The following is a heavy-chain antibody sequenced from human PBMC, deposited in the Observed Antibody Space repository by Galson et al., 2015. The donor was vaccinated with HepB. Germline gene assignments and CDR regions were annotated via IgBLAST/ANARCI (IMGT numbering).Heavy chain of an antibody. J-gene: IGHJ4*02. D-gene: IGHD3-16*02. CDR2: IYYRGSS. CDR3: ARLLYDNVWGSYRYCFDD. Sequence: SETLSLTCTVSGGSISSSAYYWGWIRQPPGKGLEWIGSIYYRGSSYYNPSLKSRVTISVDTSQNQFSLKLSSVTDADTAVYFCARLLYDNVWGSYRYCFDDWGQGMLVTVSS. V-gene: IGHV4-39*01. CDR1: GGSISSSAYY.